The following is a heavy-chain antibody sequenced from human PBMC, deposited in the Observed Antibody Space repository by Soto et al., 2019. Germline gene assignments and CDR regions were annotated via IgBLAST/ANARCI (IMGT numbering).Heavy chain of an antibody. CDR1: GGTFSSYA. V-gene: IGHV1-69*06. D-gene: IGHD1-26*01. J-gene: IGHJ4*01. CDR2: IIPIFGTA. Sequence: SVKVSCKASGGTFSSYAISWVRQAPGQGLEWMGGIIPIFGTANYAQKFQGRVTITADKSTSTAYMELSSLRSEDTAVYYCAATLGARYYFDYWGQGTLVTVSS. CDR3: AATLGARYYFDY.